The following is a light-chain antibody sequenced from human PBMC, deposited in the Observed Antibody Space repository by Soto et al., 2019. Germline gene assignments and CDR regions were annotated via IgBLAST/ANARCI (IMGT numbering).Light chain of an antibody. CDR3: QQYDSTPPT. V-gene: IGKV3-20*01. CDR1: QSVNSNY. J-gene: IGKJ1*01. Sequence: EIVLTQSPGSLSLSAGDRATLSCRASQSVNSNYLAWYQRKPGEAPRLLFYGASNRATDIPYRFSGSGSGTDFTLTITRLEAEDFAVYYCQQYDSTPPTFGQGTKVEVK. CDR2: GAS.